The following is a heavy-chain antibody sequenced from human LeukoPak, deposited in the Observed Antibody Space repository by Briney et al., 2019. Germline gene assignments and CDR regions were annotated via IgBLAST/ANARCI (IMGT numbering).Heavy chain of an antibody. CDR3: AREDQDAFDI. CDR1: GFTFSSYS. Sequence: GGSLRLSCAASGFTFSSYSMNWVRQAPGKGLEWVSSISSSSSYIYYADSVKGRFTISRDNAKNSLYLQMNSLRAEDTDVYYCAREDQDAFDIWGQGTMVTASS. V-gene: IGHV3-21*01. J-gene: IGHJ3*02. CDR2: ISSSSSYI.